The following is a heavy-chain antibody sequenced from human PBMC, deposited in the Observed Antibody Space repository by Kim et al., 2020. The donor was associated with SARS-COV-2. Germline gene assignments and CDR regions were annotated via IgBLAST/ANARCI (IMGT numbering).Heavy chain of an antibody. J-gene: IGHJ2*01. V-gene: IGHV3-30-3*01. CDR2: ISYDGSNK. CDR1: GFTFSSYA. Sequence: GGSLRLSCAASGFTFSSYAMHWVRQAPGKGLEWVAVISYDGSNKYYADSVKGRFTISRDNSKNTLYLQMNSLRAEDTAVYYCARAPGGIAARLGWYFDLWGRGTLVTVSS. CDR3: ARAPGGIAARLGWYFDL. D-gene: IGHD6-6*01.